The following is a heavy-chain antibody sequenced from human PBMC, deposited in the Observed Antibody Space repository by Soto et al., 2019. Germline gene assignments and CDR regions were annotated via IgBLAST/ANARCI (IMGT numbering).Heavy chain of an antibody. Sequence: SLRLSCAASGFTFSSYAMHWVRQAPGKGLEWVAVISYDGSNKYYADSVKGRFTISRDNSKNALYLQMNSLRAEDTAVYYCASGLGSLAQGPRFDYYYGMDVWGQGTTVTVSS. CDR3: ASGLGSLAQGPRFDYYYGMDV. CDR2: ISYDGSNK. D-gene: IGHD3-16*01. CDR1: GFTFSSYA. J-gene: IGHJ6*02. V-gene: IGHV3-30-3*01.